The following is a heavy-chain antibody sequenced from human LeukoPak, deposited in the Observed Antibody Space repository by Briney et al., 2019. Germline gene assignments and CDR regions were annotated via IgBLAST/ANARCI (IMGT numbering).Heavy chain of an antibody. CDR1: GYTFTNYG. CDR2: IDSGNGHT. J-gene: IGHJ4*01. CDR3: ARAITMIVRAGDY. Sequence: GASVKVSCKASGYTFTNYGITWVRQAPGQGLEWMGWIDSGNGHTKYGQKFQGRVIMTTDTSTTTTYMEIRSLRSDDTAVYYCARAITMIVRAGDYWGQGTLVTVSS. D-gene: IGHD3-22*01. V-gene: IGHV1-18*01.